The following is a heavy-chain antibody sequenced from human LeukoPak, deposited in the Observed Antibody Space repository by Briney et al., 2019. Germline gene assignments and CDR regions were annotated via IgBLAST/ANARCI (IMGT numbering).Heavy chain of an antibody. CDR2: INPSGGST. Sequence: ASVKVSCKASGYTFTSYYMHWVRQAPGQGLEWMGIINPSGGSTSYAQKFQGRVTMTRDMSTSTVYMELSSLRSEDTAVYYCARAHRNGYQFRNSWDYWGQGTLVTVSS. V-gene: IGHV1-46*01. J-gene: IGHJ4*02. CDR3: ARAHRNGYQFRNSWDY. D-gene: IGHD6-13*01. CDR1: GYTFTSYY.